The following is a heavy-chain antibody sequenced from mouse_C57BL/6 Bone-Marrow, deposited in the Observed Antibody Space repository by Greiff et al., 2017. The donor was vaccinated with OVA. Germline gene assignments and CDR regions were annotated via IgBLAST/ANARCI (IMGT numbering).Heavy chain of an antibody. CDR2: IDPENGDT. D-gene: IGHD2-5*01. Sequence: VQLQQSGAELVRPGASVKLSCTASGFNIKDDYMHWVKQRPEQGLEWIGWIDPENGDTEYASKFQGKATITADTSSNTAYLQLSSLTSEDTAVYDCTTFSNFYAMDYWGQGTSVTVSS. CDR1: GFNIKDDY. CDR3: TTFSNFYAMDY. J-gene: IGHJ4*01. V-gene: IGHV14-4*01.